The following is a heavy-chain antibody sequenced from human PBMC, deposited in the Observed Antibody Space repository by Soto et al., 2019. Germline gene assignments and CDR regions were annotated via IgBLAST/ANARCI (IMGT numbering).Heavy chain of an antibody. CDR3: ARDGSGSYFSLDY. CDR2: ISSSSSYI. V-gene: IGHV3-21*04. CDR1: GFTFSSYS. Sequence: PGGSLRLSCAASGFTFSSYSMNWARQAPGKGLEWVSSISSSSSYIYYADSVKGRFTISRDNSKNTLYLQMNSLRAEDTAVYYCARDGSGSYFSLDYWGQGTLVTVSS. J-gene: IGHJ4*02. D-gene: IGHD1-26*01.